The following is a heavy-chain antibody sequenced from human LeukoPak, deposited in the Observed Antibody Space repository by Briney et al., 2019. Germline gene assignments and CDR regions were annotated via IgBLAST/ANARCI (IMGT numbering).Heavy chain of an antibody. CDR1: GFTFSSYA. D-gene: IGHD5-12*01. CDR2: ISYDGSNK. J-gene: IGHJ6*03. V-gene: IGHV3-30*01. Sequence: GRSLRLSCAASGFTFSSYAMHWVRQAPGKGLEWVAVISYDGSNKYYADSVKGRFTNSRDNSKNTLYLQMNSLRAEDTAVYYCARDSRVATTTERRYYYYMDVWGKGTTVTVSS. CDR3: ARDSRVATTTERRYYYYMDV.